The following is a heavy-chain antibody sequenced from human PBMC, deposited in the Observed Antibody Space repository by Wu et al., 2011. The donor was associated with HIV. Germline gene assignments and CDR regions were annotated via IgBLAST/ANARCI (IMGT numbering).Heavy chain of an antibody. CDR2: INLNSGGT. Sequence: QVQLVQSGAELKKPGASVKVSCKTSGYTFTGYSMHWVRQAPGQGPEWMGWINLNSGGTQYAQKFHGRVTMTRDTSISTAYMELSRLRSDDSAVYYCARDPGIAATGMFGWGQGTLVTVSS. V-gene: IGHV1-2*02. CDR1: GYTFTGYS. CDR3: ARDPGIAATGMFG. D-gene: IGHD6-13*01. J-gene: IGHJ4*02.